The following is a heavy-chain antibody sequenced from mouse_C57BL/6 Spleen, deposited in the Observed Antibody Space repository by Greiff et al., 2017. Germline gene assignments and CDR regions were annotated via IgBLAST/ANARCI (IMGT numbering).Heavy chain of an antibody. CDR3: ARDGNYYAMDD. CDR2: ISYDGSN. CDR1: GYSITSGYY. Sequence: EVQLQESGPGLVKPSPSLSLTCSVTGYSITSGYYWNWIRQFPGNKLEWMGYISYDGSNNYNPSLKNRISLTRDTSNNQFFLKLKSVTTEDAATYYCARDGNYYAMDDWGQGTSVTVSS. V-gene: IGHV3-6*01. J-gene: IGHJ4*01.